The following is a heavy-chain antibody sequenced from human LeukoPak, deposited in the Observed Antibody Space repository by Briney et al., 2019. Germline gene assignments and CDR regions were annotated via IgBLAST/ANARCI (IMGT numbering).Heavy chain of an antibody. D-gene: IGHD4-17*01. CDR2: ISSSSSYI. Sequence: GGSLRLSCAASGFTFSSYSMNWVRQAPGKGLEWVSSISSSSSYIYYADSVKGRFTISRDNAKNSLYLQMNSLRAEDTAVYYCARSDYGDYVPHDAFDIWGQGTMVTVSS. CDR3: ARSDYGDYVPHDAFDI. CDR1: GFTFSSYS. V-gene: IGHV3-21*01. J-gene: IGHJ3*02.